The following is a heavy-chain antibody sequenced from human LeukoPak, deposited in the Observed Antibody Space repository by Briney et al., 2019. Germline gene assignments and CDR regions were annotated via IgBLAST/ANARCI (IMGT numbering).Heavy chain of an antibody. V-gene: IGHV3-64D*06. CDR3: VRRCSGWCLDY. CDR1: GFTFSDYA. J-gene: IGHJ4*02. Sequence: PGGSLRLSCLVSGFTFSDYAFNWVRQAPGKGLKYVSAISSNGGGTYYADSVKGRFTISRDNSKNTLYLQMSSLGSEDTAVYYCVRRCSGWCLDYWGQGTLVVVSS. CDR2: ISSNGGGT. D-gene: IGHD6-19*01.